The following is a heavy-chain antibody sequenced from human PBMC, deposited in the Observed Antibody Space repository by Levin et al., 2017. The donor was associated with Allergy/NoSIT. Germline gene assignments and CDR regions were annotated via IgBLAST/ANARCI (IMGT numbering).Heavy chain of an antibody. V-gene: IGHV3-7*01. CDR1: GFTFSTYW. J-gene: IGHJ4*02. Sequence: LSLTCAASGFTFSTYWMNWVRQAPGKGLEWVANIKEDGSKTHYMDSVKGRFTVSRDNAKTSLYLQMNSLRAEDTAVYYCAGAWTDFDYWGQGTLVTVSS. CDR3: AGAWTDFDY. D-gene: IGHD1-1*01. CDR2: IKEDGSKT.